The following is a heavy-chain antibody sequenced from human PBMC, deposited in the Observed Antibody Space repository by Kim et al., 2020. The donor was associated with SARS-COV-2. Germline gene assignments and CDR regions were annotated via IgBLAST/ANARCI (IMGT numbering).Heavy chain of an antibody. Sequence: ASVKVSCKASGYTFTGYYMHWVRQAPGQGLEWMGWINPNSGGTNYAQKFQGWVTMTRDTSISTAYMELSRLRSDDTAVYYCARSERPHSARDTVPFDYWGQGTLVTVSS. V-gene: IGHV1-2*04. CDR1: GYTFTGYY. J-gene: IGHJ4*02. CDR2: INPNSGGT. CDR3: ARSERPHSARDTVPFDY. D-gene: IGHD4-17*01.